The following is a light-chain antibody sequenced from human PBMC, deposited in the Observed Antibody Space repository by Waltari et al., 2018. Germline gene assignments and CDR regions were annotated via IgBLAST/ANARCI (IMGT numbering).Light chain of an antibody. CDR1: QSVSKNY. Sequence: ENVLTQSPGTLSLSPGERATLSSRASQSVSKNYLAWYQQKPGQPPRLLIYTASSRATGIPDRFSGSGSGTDFTLTISGLEPEDFAVYYCQQYDNFLWTFGQGTKVEI. V-gene: IGKV3-20*01. CDR3: QQYDNFLWT. J-gene: IGKJ1*01. CDR2: TAS.